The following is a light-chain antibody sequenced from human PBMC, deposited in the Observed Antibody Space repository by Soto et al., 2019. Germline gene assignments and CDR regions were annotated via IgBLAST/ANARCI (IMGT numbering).Light chain of an antibody. J-gene: IGKJ4*01. CDR1: QSVTREY. CDR2: ATS. Sequence: EIVLTQSPGTLSLSPGERATLSCRASQSVTREYLAWFQKTPGQPPRLLMYATSNRATGIPDRFSSRGAGTDFTLTISRLEHEDVAVYCCHRYGWSPPFGGGTKVEIK. CDR3: HRYGWSPP. V-gene: IGKV3-20*01.